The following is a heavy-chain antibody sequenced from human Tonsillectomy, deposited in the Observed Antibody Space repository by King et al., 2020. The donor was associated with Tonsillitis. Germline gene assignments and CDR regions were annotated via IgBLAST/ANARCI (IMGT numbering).Heavy chain of an antibody. V-gene: IGHV4-39*07. CDR1: GGSISRSSYY. CDR2: IYYSGST. Sequence: QLQESGPGLVKPSETLSLTCTVSGGSISRSSYYLGWIRQPPGKGLEWIGSIYYSGSTYYNPSLKSRVTITIDTSKNQFSLKLRSVTAADTAVYYCARGGAGSDAFDIWGQGTMVTVSS. D-gene: IGHD2-21*01. J-gene: IGHJ3*02. CDR3: ARGGAGSDAFDI.